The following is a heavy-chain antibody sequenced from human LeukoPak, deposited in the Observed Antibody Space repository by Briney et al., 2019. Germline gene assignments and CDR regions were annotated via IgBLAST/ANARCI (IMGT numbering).Heavy chain of an antibody. CDR2: IYHSGST. CDR3: ARGLEGFDY. Sequence: TLSLTCAVSGGSISSGGYSWSWIRQPPGKGLEWIGYIYHSGSTYYNPSLKSRVTISVDRSKNQFSLKLSSVTAADTAVYYCARGLEGFDYWGQGTLVTVSS. CDR1: GGSISSGGYS. J-gene: IGHJ4*02. V-gene: IGHV4-30-2*01.